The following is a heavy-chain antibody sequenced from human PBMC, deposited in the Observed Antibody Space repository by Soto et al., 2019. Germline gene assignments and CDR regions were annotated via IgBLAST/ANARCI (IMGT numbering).Heavy chain of an antibody. J-gene: IGHJ4*02. Sequence: EVQLLESGGGLVQPGGSLRLSCAASGFTFSSYAMSWVRQAPGKGLEWVSAISGSGGSTYYADSVKGRFTISRDNSKNTLYLQMNSLRAEDTAVYYCAKIPRVATVTKIYYFDYWGQGTLVTVSS. CDR1: GFTFSSYA. V-gene: IGHV3-23*01. CDR2: ISGSGGST. D-gene: IGHD4-4*01. CDR3: AKIPRVATVTKIYYFDY.